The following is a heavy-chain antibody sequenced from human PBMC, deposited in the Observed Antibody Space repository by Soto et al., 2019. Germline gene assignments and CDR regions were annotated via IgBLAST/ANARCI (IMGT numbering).Heavy chain of an antibody. CDR3: VGGIAAATYYLDY. Sequence: GGSLRLSCEASGFTFSSYSMNWVRQAPGKGLEWVSYISSSSSTIYYADSVKGRFTISRDSAKNSLYLQMNSLRDDDTAVYYCVGGIAAATYYLDYWGQGTLVTVSS. CDR1: GFTFSSYS. J-gene: IGHJ4*02. D-gene: IGHD6-13*01. V-gene: IGHV3-48*02. CDR2: ISSSSSTI.